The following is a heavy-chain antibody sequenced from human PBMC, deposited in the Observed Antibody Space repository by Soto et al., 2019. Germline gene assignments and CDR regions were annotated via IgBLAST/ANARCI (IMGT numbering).Heavy chain of an antibody. CDR1: GYTFTSYG. D-gene: IGHD2-2*01. Sequence: ASVKVSCKASGYTFTSYGISWVRQAPGQGLEWMGWISAYNGNTNYAQKLQGRVTITTDTSTSTAYMELRSLRSDDTAVYYCASCGSTSCYAPGAAFDIWGQGTMVTVSS. CDR3: ASCGSTSCYAPGAAFDI. V-gene: IGHV1-18*01. CDR2: ISAYNGNT. J-gene: IGHJ3*02.